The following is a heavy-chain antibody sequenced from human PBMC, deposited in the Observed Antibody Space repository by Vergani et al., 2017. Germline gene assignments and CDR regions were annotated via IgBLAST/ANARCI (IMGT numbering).Heavy chain of an antibody. V-gene: IGHV1-18*01. CDR2: ISPYNHKT. CDR1: GYTFVNHP. Sequence: QAQLGQSDSEVKKPGDSVTLSCTTSGYTFVNHPITWVRQAPGQGLEWMGWISPYNHKTLYSQKVEGRVTMTSDTTSSTVFLELRRLTSDDTAIYYCARSQMATNDFDLWGRGTLVTVSS. D-gene: IGHD5-24*01. J-gene: IGHJ4*02. CDR3: ARSQMATNDFDL.